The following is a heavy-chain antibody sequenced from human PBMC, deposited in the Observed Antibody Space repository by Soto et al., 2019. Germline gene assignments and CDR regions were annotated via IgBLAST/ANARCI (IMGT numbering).Heavy chain of an antibody. CDR2: ISAYNGNT. CDR3: ARVIVGDSSGYPYYYYGMDV. Sequence: ASVKVSCKASGYTFTSYGISWVRQAPGQGLEWMGWISAYNGNTNYAQKLQGRVTMTTDTSTSTAYMELRSLRSDDTAVYYCARVIVGDSSGYPYYYYGMDVWGQGTTVTSP. D-gene: IGHD3-22*01. J-gene: IGHJ6*02. CDR1: GYTFTSYG. V-gene: IGHV1-18*01.